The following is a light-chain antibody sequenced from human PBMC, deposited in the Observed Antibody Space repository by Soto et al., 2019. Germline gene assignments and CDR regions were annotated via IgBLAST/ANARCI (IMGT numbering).Light chain of an antibody. Sequence: DIQMTQSPSTLSASVGDRVTITCRASQSISNWLAWYRQKQGKAPKLLIYAASTLQSGVPSRFSGSGSGTDFTLTISCLQSEDFATYYCQQYYSYPITFGQGTRLEIK. CDR2: AAS. J-gene: IGKJ5*01. V-gene: IGKV1-5*01. CDR3: QQYYSYPIT. CDR1: QSISNW.